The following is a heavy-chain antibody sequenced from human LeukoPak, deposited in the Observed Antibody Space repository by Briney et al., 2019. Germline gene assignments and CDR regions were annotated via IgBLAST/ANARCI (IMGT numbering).Heavy chain of an antibody. CDR1: GYTFTSYY. CDR3: ARVRPDWYFDL. J-gene: IGHJ2*01. Sequence: ASVKVSCKASGYTFTSYYMHWVRRAPGQGLESMGIINPSGGSTSYAQKFQGRVTMTRDTSTSTVYMELSSLRSEDTAVYYCARVRPDWYFDLWGRGTLATVSS. V-gene: IGHV1-46*01. CDR2: INPSGGST.